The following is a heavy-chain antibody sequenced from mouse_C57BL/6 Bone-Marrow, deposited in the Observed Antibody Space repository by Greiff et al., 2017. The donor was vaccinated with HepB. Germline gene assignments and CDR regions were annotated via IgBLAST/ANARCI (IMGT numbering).Heavy chain of an antibody. D-gene: IGHD2-4*01. CDR3: SRHAKDYDYDGALDY. V-gene: IGHV2-6-1*01. Sequence: VHLVESGPGLVAPSQSLSITCTVSGFSLTSYGVHWVRQPPGKGLEWLVVIWSDGSTTYNTAIKYRLSISKDNSKSQVFLKMNSRQTDDTAMYYCSRHAKDYDYDGALDYWGQGTTLTVSS. J-gene: IGHJ2*01. CDR2: IWSDGST. CDR1: GFSLTSYG.